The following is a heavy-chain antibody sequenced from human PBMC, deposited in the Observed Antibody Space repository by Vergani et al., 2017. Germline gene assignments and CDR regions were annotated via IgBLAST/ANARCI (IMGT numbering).Heavy chain of an antibody. Sequence: QVQLVQSGAEVKKPGASVKVSCKASGYTFTGYYMNWVRQAPGKGLEWMGRINPNSGGTNYAQKFQGWVTMTRDTSISTAYMELSRLRSDYTAVYYCARENSSSGFDYWGQGTLVTVSS. D-gene: IGHD5-18*01. V-gene: IGHV1-2*04. CDR3: ARENSSSGFDY. CDR2: INPNSGGT. J-gene: IGHJ4*02. CDR1: GYTFTGYY.